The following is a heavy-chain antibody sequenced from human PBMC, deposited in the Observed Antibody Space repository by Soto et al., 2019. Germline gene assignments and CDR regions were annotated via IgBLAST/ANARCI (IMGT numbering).Heavy chain of an antibody. D-gene: IGHD6-13*01. Sequence: QLQLQESGPGLVKPSETLSLTCTVSGGSISSSSYYWGWIRQPPGKGLEWIGSIYYRGSTYYNPSLKSRVTIAVDTSKNQFSLKLSSVTAADTAVYYCASDAGFDYWGQGTLVTVSS. CDR3: ASDAGFDY. CDR1: GGSISSSSYY. J-gene: IGHJ4*02. CDR2: IYYRGST. V-gene: IGHV4-39*01.